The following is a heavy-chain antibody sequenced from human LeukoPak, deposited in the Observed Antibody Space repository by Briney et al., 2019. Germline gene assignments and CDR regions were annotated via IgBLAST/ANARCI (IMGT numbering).Heavy chain of an antibody. Sequence: SETLSLTCTVSGGSISSYYWSWIRQPPGKGLEWIGYIYYSGSTYYNPSLKSRVTISVDTSKNQFSLKLSSVTAADTAVYYCAREAKGRPRQYYFDYWGQGTLVTVSS. J-gene: IGHJ4*02. D-gene: IGHD3-10*01. V-gene: IGHV4-59*06. CDR3: AREAKGRPRQYYFDY. CDR1: GGSISSYY. CDR2: IYYSGST.